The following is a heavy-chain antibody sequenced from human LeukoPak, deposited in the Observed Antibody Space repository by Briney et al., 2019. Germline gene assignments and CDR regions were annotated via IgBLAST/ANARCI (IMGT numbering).Heavy chain of an antibody. V-gene: IGHV4-59*01. J-gene: IGHJ4*02. D-gene: IGHD3-10*01. CDR1: GDSMNSYY. CDR2: IYYTGST. CDR3: ARGAHVSMVRGGFGY. Sequence: SETLSLTCTVSGDSMNSYYWSWIRQPPGKGLEWIGYIYYTGSTNYNPSLKSRVTISLDTSKKQFSLRLSSVSAADTAVYYCARGAHVSMVRGGFGYWGQGTLVTVSS.